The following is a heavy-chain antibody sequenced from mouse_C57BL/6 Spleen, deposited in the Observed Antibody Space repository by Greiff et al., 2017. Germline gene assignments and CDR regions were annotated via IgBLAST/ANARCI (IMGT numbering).Heavy chain of an antibody. V-gene: IGHV1-26*01. D-gene: IGHD2-1*01. Sequence: EVQLQQSGPELVKPGASVKISCKASGYTFTDYYMNWVKQSHGKSLEWIGDINPNNGGTSYNQKFKGKATLTVDKSSSTAYMELRSLTSEDSAVYYCARRGYPIYYGNYDYAMDYWGQGTSVTVSS. CDR2: INPNNGGT. CDR1: GYTFTDYY. J-gene: IGHJ4*01. CDR3: ARRGYPIYYGNYDYAMDY.